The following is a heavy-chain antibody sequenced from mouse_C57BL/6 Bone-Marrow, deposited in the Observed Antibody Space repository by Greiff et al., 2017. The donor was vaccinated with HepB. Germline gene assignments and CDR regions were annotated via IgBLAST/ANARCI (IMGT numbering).Heavy chain of an antibody. Sequence: EVQLVESGGDLVKPGGSLKLSCAASGFTFSSYGMSWVRQTPDKRLEWVATISSGGSYTYYPDSVKGRFTISRDNAKNTLYLQMSSLKSEDTAMYYCARQGYYGSIFWYFDVWGTGTTVTVSS. D-gene: IGHD1-1*01. CDR1: GFTFSSYG. J-gene: IGHJ1*03. V-gene: IGHV5-6*01. CDR3: ARQGYYGSIFWYFDV. CDR2: ISSGGSYT.